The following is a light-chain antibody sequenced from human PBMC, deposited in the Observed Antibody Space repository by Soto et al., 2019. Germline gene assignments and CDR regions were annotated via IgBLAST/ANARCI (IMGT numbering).Light chain of an antibody. CDR3: CSYTSSSYV. V-gene: IGLV2-14*01. Sequence: QSALTQPASVSGSPGQSITISCTGTSSDVGGYNYVSWYQQHPGKAPKLMIYDVSNRPSGVYNRFSGSKSGNTASLTISGLKAEDAADYYCCSYTSSSYVLGTGTKVTVL. CDR2: DVS. CDR1: SSDVGGYNY. J-gene: IGLJ1*01.